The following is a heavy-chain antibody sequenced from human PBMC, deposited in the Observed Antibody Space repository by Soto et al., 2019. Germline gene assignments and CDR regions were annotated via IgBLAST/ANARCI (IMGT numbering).Heavy chain of an antibody. CDR3: SRRRGWTVVDAVAY. CDR2: VRGKRGNDGT. V-gene: IGHV3-73*02. J-gene: IGHJ4*02. Sequence: EVQLVESGGGLVQPGGSLKLSCAASGFAFSDSAMHWVRQASGKGLEWIGRVRGKRGNDGTAYAASVKGRFTISRDDSKTTTYLQVNSLKVEDTAVYYCSRRRGWTVVDAVAYWGQGRLGTVS. CDR1: GFAFSDSA. D-gene: IGHD2-15*01.